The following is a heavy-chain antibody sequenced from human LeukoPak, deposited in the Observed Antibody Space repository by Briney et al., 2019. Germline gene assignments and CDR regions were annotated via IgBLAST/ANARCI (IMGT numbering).Heavy chain of an antibody. J-gene: IGHJ1*01. V-gene: IGHV3-66*01. Sequence: GGSLRLSCAASGFTVSTNYTNWVRQAPGKGLEWVSILYTGGDTYYADSVKDRFTISRDNSKNTLYLQMSSLRAEDTAVYYCARDIGFCSGDSCYPKYFQHWGQGTLVTVSS. CDR2: LYTGGDT. CDR1: GFTVSTNY. D-gene: IGHD2-15*01. CDR3: ARDIGFCSGDSCYPKYFQH.